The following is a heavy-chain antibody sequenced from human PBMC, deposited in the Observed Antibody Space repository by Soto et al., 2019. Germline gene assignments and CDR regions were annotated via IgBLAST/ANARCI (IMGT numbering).Heavy chain of an antibody. CDR1: GFTFSSYS. CDR2: ISSSSSYI. D-gene: IGHD6-13*01. CDR3: ARVGRQQLVWGGFDY. Sequence: EVQLVESGGGLVKPGGSLRLSCAASGFTFSSYSMNWVRQAPGKGLEWVSSISSSSSYIYYADSVKGRFTISRDNAKNSLYLQMNSLRAEDTAVYYCARVGRQQLVWGGFDYWGQGTLVTVSS. J-gene: IGHJ4*02. V-gene: IGHV3-21*01.